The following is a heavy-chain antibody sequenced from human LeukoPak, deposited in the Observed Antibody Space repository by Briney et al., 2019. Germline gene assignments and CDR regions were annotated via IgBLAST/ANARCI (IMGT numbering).Heavy chain of an antibody. D-gene: IGHD2-15*01. CDR2: ISSSSSTI. J-gene: IGHJ4*02. CDR3: ARDGGLVVVAAHFDY. V-gene: IGHV3-48*02. CDR1: GFTFSSYS. Sequence: SGGSLRLSCAASGFTFSSYSMNWVRQAPGKGLEWVSYISSSSSTIYYADSVKGRFTISRDNAKNSLYLQMSSLRDEDTAVYYCARDGGLVVVAAHFDYWGQGTLVTVSS.